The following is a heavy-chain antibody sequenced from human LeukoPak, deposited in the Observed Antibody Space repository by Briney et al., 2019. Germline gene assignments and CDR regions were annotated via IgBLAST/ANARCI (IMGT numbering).Heavy chain of an antibody. CDR3: ARGLFLSGYLDAFDI. CDR1: GFTFSSYE. V-gene: IGHV3-53*01. J-gene: IGHJ3*02. Sequence: GGSLRLSCAASGFTFSSYEMNWVRQAPGKGLEWVSLIYSDGRTYYADSVKGRCTISRDGSKNTLYLQMNSLRVEDTAVYYCARGLFLSGYLDAFDIWGQGTVVTVSS. CDR2: IYSDGRT. D-gene: IGHD3-22*01.